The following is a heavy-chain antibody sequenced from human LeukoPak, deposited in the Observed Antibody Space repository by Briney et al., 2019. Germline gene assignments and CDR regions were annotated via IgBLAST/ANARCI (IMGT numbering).Heavy chain of an antibody. CDR2: ISESGGTT. Sequence: GGSLRLSCAASGFTFSNYAMSWVRQAPGKGLEWVSLISESGGTTFSADSVKGRFTISRDNSKNSLYLQMNSLRAEDTAVYYCAKEGPSIAAAGSYDFWGQGTLVTVSS. J-gene: IGHJ4*02. CDR3: AKEGPSIAAAGSYDF. V-gene: IGHV3-23*01. CDR1: GFTFSNYA. D-gene: IGHD6-13*01.